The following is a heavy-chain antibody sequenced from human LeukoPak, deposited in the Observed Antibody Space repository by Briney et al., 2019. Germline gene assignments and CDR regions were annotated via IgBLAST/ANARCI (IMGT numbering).Heavy chain of an antibody. Sequence: ASVKVSCKASGYTFTSYDINWVRQATGQGLEWMGWMNPNNGNTGYAQKFQGRVTITRNTSISTAYMELSSLRSEDTAVYYCARARGGSSWYSGYYYYYMDVWGKGTTVTVSS. CDR3: ARARGGSSWYSGYYYYYMDV. V-gene: IGHV1-8*03. CDR1: GYTFTSYD. CDR2: MNPNNGNT. J-gene: IGHJ6*03. D-gene: IGHD6-13*01.